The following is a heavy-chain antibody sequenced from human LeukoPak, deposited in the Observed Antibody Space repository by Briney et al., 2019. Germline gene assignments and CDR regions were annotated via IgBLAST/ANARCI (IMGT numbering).Heavy chain of an antibody. CDR3: ASPVGATKGY. CDR1: GGSISSSSYY. D-gene: IGHD1-26*01. Sequence: SETLSLTCTVSGGSISSSSYYWGWIRQPPGTGLEWIGSIYYSGSTYYNPSLKSRVTISVDTSKNQFSLKLSSVTAADTAVYYCASPVGATKGYWGQGTLVTVSS. V-gene: IGHV4-39*01. CDR2: IYYSGST. J-gene: IGHJ4*02.